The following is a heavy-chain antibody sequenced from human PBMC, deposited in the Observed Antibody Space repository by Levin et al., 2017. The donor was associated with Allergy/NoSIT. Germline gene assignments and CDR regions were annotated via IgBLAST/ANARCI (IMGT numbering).Heavy chain of an antibody. J-gene: IGHJ4*02. V-gene: IGHV3-66*01. CDR3: ARSILTGYYASQFDY. D-gene: IGHD3-9*01. CDR2: IYSSEST. Sequence: PGGSLRLSCAASGFTVSSNYMSWVRQAPGKGLEWVSVIYSSESTHYADSVKGRFTISRDNSKNTLYLQMNSLRAEDTAVYYCARSILTGYYASQFDYWGQGTLVTVSS. CDR1: GFTVSSNY.